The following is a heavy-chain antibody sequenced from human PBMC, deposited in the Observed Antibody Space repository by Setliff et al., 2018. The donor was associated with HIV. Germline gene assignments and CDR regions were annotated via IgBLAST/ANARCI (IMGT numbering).Heavy chain of an antibody. J-gene: IGHJ4*02. CDR1: GYNFITYY. D-gene: IGHD3-10*01. CDR3: AKVMRITMVRGALGN. V-gene: IGHV1-46*01. CDR2: INPRSGST. Sequence: ASVKVSCKASGYNFITYYIHWVRQAPGQGLEWMGLINPRSGSTNYAQKFQDRVTMTSDTSTRTVYMELSSLRSDDTAVYYCAKVMRITMVRGALGNWGQGTLVTVSS.